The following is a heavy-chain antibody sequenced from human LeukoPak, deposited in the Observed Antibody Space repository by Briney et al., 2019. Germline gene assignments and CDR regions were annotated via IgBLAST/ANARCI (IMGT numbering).Heavy chain of an antibody. CDR2: IYTRGNT. J-gene: IGHJ4*02. D-gene: IGHD3-3*01. Sequence: SETLSLTCTVSGGSISSYYWSWIRQPAGKGLEWIGRIYTRGNTNYNPSLKSRVTMSVDTPKNEVSLKLTSVTAADTAVYFCARGGGTNDDFWSGYAYSFDYWGQGALVTVSS. V-gene: IGHV4-4*07. CDR1: GGSISSYY. CDR3: ARGGGTNDDFWSGYAYSFDY.